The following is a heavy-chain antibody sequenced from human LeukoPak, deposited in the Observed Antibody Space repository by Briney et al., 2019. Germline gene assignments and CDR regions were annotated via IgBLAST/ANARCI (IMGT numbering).Heavy chain of an antibody. D-gene: IGHD6-6*01. CDR2: IIPIFGTA. CDR1: GGTFSSYA. V-gene: IGHV1-69*13. CDR3: SLGSSSFYNWFDP. Sequence: GASVNVSCKASGGTFSSYAISWVRQAPGQGLEWMGGIIPIFGTANYAQKFQGRATITADESTSTAYMELSSLRSEDTAVYYCSLGSSSFYNWFDPWGQGTLVTVSS. J-gene: IGHJ5*02.